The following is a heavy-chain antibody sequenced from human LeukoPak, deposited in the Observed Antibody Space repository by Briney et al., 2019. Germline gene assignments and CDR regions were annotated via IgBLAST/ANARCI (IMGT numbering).Heavy chain of an antibody. CDR1: GGSFSGYY. V-gene: IGHV4-34*01. CDR3: ARGPGGVTPHGAFDI. J-gene: IGHJ3*02. Sequence: SETLSLTCAVYGGSFSGYYWSWIRQPPGKGLEWIGEINHSGSTNYNPSLKSRVTISVDTSKNQFSLKLSSVTAADTAVYYCARGPGGVTPHGAFDIWAQGTRVTVSS. D-gene: IGHD3-16*01. CDR2: INHSGST.